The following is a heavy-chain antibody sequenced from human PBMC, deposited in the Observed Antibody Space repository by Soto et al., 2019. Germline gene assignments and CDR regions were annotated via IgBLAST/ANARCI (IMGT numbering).Heavy chain of an antibody. Sequence: QVQLVESGGGVAQPGRSLRLFCAASGFTLSSYSLHWVRQSPGKGLEWVAAISSDGTEKHYADSVKGRFTISRDNSKNTLYLQLNSLRTEDTAVYYFARMFGFSYGPANRGMDVWGQGTTVTVSS. D-gene: IGHD5-18*01. V-gene: IGHV3-30*04. CDR2: ISSDGTEK. J-gene: IGHJ6*02. CDR3: ARMFGFSYGPANRGMDV. CDR1: GFTLSSYS.